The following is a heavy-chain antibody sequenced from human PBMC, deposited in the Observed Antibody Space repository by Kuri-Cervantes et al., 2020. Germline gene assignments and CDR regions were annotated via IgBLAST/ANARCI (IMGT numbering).Heavy chain of an antibody. D-gene: IGHD3-10*01. CDR1: GGPISSSSYY. J-gene: IGHJ4*02. Sequence: SETLSLTCAVSGGPISSSSYYWGWIRQPPGKGLEWIGSIYYSGSTYYNPSLKSRVTISVDTTKNPFSLRLSSVAAAATAVFYCVRGGFGGDPSIYDWGQGTLVTVSS. CDR3: VRGGFGGDPSIYD. V-gene: IGHV4-39*01. CDR2: IYYSGST.